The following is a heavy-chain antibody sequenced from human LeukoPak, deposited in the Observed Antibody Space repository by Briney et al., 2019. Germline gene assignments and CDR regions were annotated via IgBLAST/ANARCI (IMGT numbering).Heavy chain of an antibody. CDR2: FNPEDGET. J-gene: IGHJ3*02. CDR3: ARMGPMTPDAFDI. CDR1: GYIFSELS. D-gene: IGHD2-8*01. Sequence: ASVKVSCKVSGYIFSELSMHWVRQAPGQGLEWMGGFNPEDGETFYAQKFQGRVNMTEDTSTDTAYMELSSLSYDDTAVYYCARMGPMTPDAFDIWGQGTMVTVSS. V-gene: IGHV1-24*01.